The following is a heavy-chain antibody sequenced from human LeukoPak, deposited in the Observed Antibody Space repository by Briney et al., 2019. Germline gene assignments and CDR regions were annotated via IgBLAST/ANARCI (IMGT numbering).Heavy chain of an antibody. J-gene: IGHJ4*02. Sequence: GESLKTSCRGSGYSFTTYWIGWVRQMPGKGLEWMGIIYPGDSDTRYSPSFQGQVTMSADKSINTAYLQWSGLKASDTAMYYCARRQGCSSTSCPPDSWGQGTLVTVSS. D-gene: IGHD2-2*01. CDR2: IYPGDSDT. CDR3: ARRQGCSSTSCPPDS. CDR1: GYSFTTYW. V-gene: IGHV5-51*01.